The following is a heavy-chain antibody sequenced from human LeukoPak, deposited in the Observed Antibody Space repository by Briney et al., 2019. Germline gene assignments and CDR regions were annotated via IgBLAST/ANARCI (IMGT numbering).Heavy chain of an antibody. CDR3: AKPIRVWEFSEFDY. V-gene: IGHV3-30*02. Sequence: GGSLRLSCAASGITFSNYGMHWVRQAPGKGLEWVAFMRFDGSNRYYTESVKGRFTIYRDSSKNTLYLQMNSLRAEDTAVYYCAKPIRVWEFSEFDYWGQGTLVTVSS. J-gene: IGHJ4*02. CDR2: MRFDGSNR. CDR1: GITFSNYG. D-gene: IGHD1-26*01.